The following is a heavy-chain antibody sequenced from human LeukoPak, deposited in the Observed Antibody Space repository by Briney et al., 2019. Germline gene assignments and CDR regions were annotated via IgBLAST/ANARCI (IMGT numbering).Heavy chain of an antibody. Sequence: PSETLSLTCAVYGGSFSGYYWSWTRQPPGKGLEWIGEINHSGSTNYNPSLKSRVTISVDTSKNQFSLKLSSVTAADTAVYYCARVGGDYFDYWGQGTLVTVSS. CDR3: ARVGGDYFDY. CDR2: INHSGST. D-gene: IGHD4-17*01. J-gene: IGHJ4*02. CDR1: GGSFSGYY. V-gene: IGHV4-34*01.